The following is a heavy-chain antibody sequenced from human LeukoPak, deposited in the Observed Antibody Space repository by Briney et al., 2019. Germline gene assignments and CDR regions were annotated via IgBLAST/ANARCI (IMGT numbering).Heavy chain of an antibody. D-gene: IGHD1-26*01. CDR3: ARRSEPWELLAPCFDY. CDR2: INHSGST. V-gene: IGHV4-34*01. Sequence: SETLSLTCAVYGGSVSGYYWSWIRQSPGKGLEWIGEINHSGSTNYNPSLKSRVTISVDTSKNQFSLKLSSVTAADTAVYYCARRSEPWELLAPCFDYGGQEPLAPVPS. CDR1: GGSVSGYY. J-gene: IGHJ4*02.